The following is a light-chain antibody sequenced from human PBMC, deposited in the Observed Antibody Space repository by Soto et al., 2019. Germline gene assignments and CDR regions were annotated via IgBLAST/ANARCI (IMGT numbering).Light chain of an antibody. CDR3: QQYGSSPPWT. Sequence: EIVLTQSPSTLSLSPGERATLSGRASQSVSSSYLAWYQQKPGQAPRLLIYGASSRATGIPDRFSGSGSGTDFTLTISRLEPEDFAVYYCQQYGSSPPWTFGQGTKVEIK. J-gene: IGKJ1*01. CDR2: GAS. V-gene: IGKV3-20*01. CDR1: QSVSSSY.